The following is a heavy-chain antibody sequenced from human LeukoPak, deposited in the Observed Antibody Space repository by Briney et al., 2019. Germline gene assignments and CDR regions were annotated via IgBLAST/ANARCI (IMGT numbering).Heavy chain of an antibody. CDR1: GFTFSGSA. J-gene: IGHJ4*02. CDR3: TRGATVTTAVEDY. V-gene: IGHV3-73*01. Sequence: GGSLKLSCAASGFTFSGSAMLWVRQASGKGLEWVGRIRSKANSYATAYAASVKGRFTISRDDSKNTAYLQMNSLKTEDTAVYYCTRGATVTTAVEDYWGQGTLVTVSS. CDR2: IRSKANSYAT. D-gene: IGHD4-17*01.